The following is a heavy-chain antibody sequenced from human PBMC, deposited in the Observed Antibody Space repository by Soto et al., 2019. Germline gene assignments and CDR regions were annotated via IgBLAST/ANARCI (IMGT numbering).Heavy chain of an antibody. Sequence: EVQLVESGGGLVKPGGSLRLSCAASGFTFSSYSMNWVRQAPGKGLEWVSSISSSSSYIYYADSVKGRFTISRDNAKNSLYLQMNSLRAEDTAVYYCARAGELDYYYMDVWGKGTTVTVSS. D-gene: IGHD3-10*01. CDR2: ISSSSSYI. V-gene: IGHV3-21*01. J-gene: IGHJ6*03. CDR3: ARAGELDYYYMDV. CDR1: GFTFSSYS.